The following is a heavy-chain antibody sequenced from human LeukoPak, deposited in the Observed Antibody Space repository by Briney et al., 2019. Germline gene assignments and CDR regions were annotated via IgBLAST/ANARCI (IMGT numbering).Heavy chain of an antibody. J-gene: IGHJ3*02. V-gene: IGHV4-61*02. CDR3: ARGLDPNAFDI. Sequence: PSQTLSLTCTVSGGSISSGSYYWSWIRQPAGKGLEWIGRIYTSGSTNYNPSLKSRVTISVDTSKNQFSLKLSSVTAADTAVYYCARGLDPNAFDIWGQGTMVTVSS. CDR1: GGSISSGSYY. CDR2: IYTSGST. D-gene: IGHD6-6*01.